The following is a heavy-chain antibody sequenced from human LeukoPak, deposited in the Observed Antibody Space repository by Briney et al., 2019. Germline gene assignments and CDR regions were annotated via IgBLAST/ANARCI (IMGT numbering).Heavy chain of an antibody. J-gene: IGHJ4*02. V-gene: IGHV4-59*08. CDR2: ISYSGST. CDR3: AGPGSSWYLGGY. Sequence: PSETLSLTCTVSGGSISSYYWSWIRQPPGKGLEWIGYISYSGSTNCNPSLKSRVTMSVDTSKNQFSLKLSSVTAADTAVYYCAGPGSSWYLGGYWGQGTLVTVSS. D-gene: IGHD6-13*01. CDR1: GGSISSYY.